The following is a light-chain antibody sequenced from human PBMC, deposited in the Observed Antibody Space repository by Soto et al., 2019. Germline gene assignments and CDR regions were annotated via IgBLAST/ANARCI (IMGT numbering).Light chain of an antibody. CDR2: LGS. Sequence: DIVLTQSPLSMPVIPGEPTSICCRSSQCSLHSNGCNYLDWYLQKPGQSPQLLIYLGSNRASGVPDRFSGSGSGTDFTLSISTVEAGDVGVYYCMQALQAPIAFGQGTRLEIK. CDR1: QCSLHSNGCNY. J-gene: IGKJ5*01. V-gene: IGKV2-28*01. CDR3: MQALQAPIA.